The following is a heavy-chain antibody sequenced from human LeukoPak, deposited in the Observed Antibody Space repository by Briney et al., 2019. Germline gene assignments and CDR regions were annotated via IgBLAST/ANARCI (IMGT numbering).Heavy chain of an antibody. CDR2: IKQDGSET. J-gene: IGHJ4*02. CDR1: GLTFSSSA. V-gene: IGHV3-7*01. D-gene: IGHD3-22*01. Sequence: GGSLRLSCAASGLTFSSSAMHWVRQAPGKGLEWVANIKQDGSETYYVDSVKGRFTISRDNAKNSLYLQMNSLRAEDTAFYYCARPLNYYYDSSGYSGFFAYWGQGALVTVSS. CDR3: ARPLNYYYDSSGYSGFFAY.